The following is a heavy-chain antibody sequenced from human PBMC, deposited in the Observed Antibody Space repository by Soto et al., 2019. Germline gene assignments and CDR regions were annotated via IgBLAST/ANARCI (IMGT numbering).Heavy chain of an antibody. J-gene: IGHJ4*02. CDR2: IYYSGST. CDR3: ARVQAGPIDY. V-gene: IGHV4-59*01. D-gene: IGHD2-2*01. Sequence: PSETLSLTCTVSGGSISSYNWSWLRQPPGKGLEWIGYIYYSGSTNYNPSLKSRVTISVDTSKNQFSLKLSSVTAADTAVYYCARVQAGPIDYWGQGALVTFSS. CDR1: GGSISSYN.